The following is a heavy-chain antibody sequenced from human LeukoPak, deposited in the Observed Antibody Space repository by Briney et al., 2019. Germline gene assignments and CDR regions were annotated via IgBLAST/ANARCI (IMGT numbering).Heavy chain of an antibody. CDR2: IYAGGST. J-gene: IGHJ4*02. Sequence: GGSLRPSCTASGLFVSDSYMTWVRQAPGKGLEWVSIIYAGGSTYYTDSVKGRFTISRDNSNNTVYLQMNSLKIEDTAVYYCAKLWGWRTHIDSWGQGTVVTVSS. V-gene: IGHV3-66*02. CDR1: GLFVSDSY. CDR3: AKLWGWRTHIDS. D-gene: IGHD3-3*01.